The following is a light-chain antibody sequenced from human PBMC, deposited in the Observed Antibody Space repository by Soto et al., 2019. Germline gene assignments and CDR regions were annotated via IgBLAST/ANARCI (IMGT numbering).Light chain of an antibody. CDR3: AAWDDSLNGSRV. CDR2: EVT. CDR1: SSDVGGYNY. Sequence: QSALTQPASVSGSPGQSITISCTGTSSDVGGYNYVSWYQQHPGQVPKLTIYEVTNRPSGVSSRFSGSKSGNTASLTISGLQAEDEADYYCAAWDDSLNGSRVFGGGTKLTVL. V-gene: IGLV2-14*01. J-gene: IGLJ2*01.